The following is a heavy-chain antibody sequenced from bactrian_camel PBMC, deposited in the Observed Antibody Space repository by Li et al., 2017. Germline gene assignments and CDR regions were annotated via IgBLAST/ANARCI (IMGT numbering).Heavy chain of an antibody. CDR2: IYRDGSTT. Sequence: QLVESGGNLVQPGGSLRLSYAASGFTFSAYRMSWVRQGHGKGLEWVSGIYRDGSTTYYADSVRGRFTISKDVAKNTLYLQMNSLKSDDTAMYFCAADSSSWYHYYRWGRGTQVTV. CDR1: GFTFSAYR. J-gene: IGHJ4*01. CDR3: AADSSSWYHYYR. D-gene: IGHD6*01. V-gene: IGHV3S6*01.